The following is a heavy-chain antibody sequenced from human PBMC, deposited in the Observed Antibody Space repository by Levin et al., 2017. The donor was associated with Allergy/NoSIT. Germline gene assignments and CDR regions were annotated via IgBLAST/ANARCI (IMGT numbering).Heavy chain of an antibody. V-gene: IGHV3-21*01. J-gene: IGHJ4*02. CDR2: ISSSSSYI. D-gene: IGHD1-14*01. CDR3: ARDQEEPNPPGY. CDR1: GFTFSSYS. Sequence: SCAASGFTFSSYSMNWVRQAPGKGLEWVSSISSSSSYIYYADSVKGRFTISRDNAKNSLYLQMNSLRAEDTAVYYCARDQEEPNPPGYWGQGTLVTVSS.